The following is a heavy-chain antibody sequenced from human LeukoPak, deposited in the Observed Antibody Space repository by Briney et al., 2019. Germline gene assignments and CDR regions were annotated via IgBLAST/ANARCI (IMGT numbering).Heavy chain of an antibody. Sequence: GGSLRLSCAGSGFTFSDYAMSWVRQAPGKGLEWVSAISGSGDSTYYADSVKGRFTISRDNAKNSLYLQMNSLRAEDTAIYYCARDPYSGSYGDSYYYYMDVWGKGTTVTISS. V-gene: IGHV3-23*01. J-gene: IGHJ6*03. CDR2: ISGSGDST. CDR3: ARDPYSGSYGDSYYYYMDV. D-gene: IGHD1-26*01. CDR1: GFTFSDYA.